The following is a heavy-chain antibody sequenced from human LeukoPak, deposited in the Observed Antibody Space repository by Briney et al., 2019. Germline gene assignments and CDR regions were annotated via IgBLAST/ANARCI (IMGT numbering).Heavy chain of an antibody. Sequence: PGGSLRLSCAASGFTFNSYWMGWVRQAPGKGLEWVASINPDGSEKYYVDSVKGRFTISRDNPKNSLYLQMISLRAEDTAVYYCARLQWCFHLWGRGTLVTVSS. CDR1: GFTFNSYW. CDR3: ARLQWCFHL. V-gene: IGHV3-7*01. J-gene: IGHJ2*01. CDR2: INPDGSEK. D-gene: IGHD4-11*01.